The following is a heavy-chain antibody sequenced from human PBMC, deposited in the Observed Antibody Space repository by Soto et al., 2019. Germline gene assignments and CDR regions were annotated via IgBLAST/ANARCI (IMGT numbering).Heavy chain of an antibody. V-gene: IGHV3-23*01. Sequence: EVQLLESGGGLVQPGGSLRLSGAASGFTFSSYAMSWVGRAPGKGLEWDSALSGSGGSTYYADSVKGRFAISRDNSKNTLYLQMNSLRAEDTAVYYCAKDQNIQLWPRYYYYGMDVWGQGTTVTVSS. CDR3: AKDQNIQLWPRYYYYGMDV. CDR2: LSGSGGST. D-gene: IGHD5-18*01. CDR1: GFTFSSYA. J-gene: IGHJ6*02.